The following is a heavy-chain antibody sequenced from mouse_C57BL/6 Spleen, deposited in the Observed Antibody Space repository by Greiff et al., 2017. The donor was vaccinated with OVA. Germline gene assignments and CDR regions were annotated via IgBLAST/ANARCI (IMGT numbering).Heavy chain of an antibody. CDR2: ISYSGST. Sequence: EVQLQESGPGLVKPSQTLSLTCSVSGYSITSYYWNWIRKFPGNKLEYMGYISYSGSTYYNPSLKSRISITRDTSKNQYYLQLNSVTTEDTATYYCARYRDSSGYYFDYWGQGTTLTVSS. CDR3: ARYRDSSGYYFDY. V-gene: IGHV3-8*01. J-gene: IGHJ2*01. CDR1: GYSITSYY. D-gene: IGHD3-2*02.